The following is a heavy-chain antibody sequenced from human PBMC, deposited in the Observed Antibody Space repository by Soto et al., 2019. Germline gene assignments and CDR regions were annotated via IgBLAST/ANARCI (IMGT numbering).Heavy chain of an antibody. CDR2: TYYQSKWHS. CDR3: ARTRDYLVDY. CDR1: GDSVSRKSAA. D-gene: IGHD6-6*01. V-gene: IGHV6-1*01. Sequence: PSQTLSLTCAIPGDSVSRKSAARHWIRQAPARILEMHETTYYQSKWHSNYAVTMKSRITINPDTSKNQFALQLRSVTPDGTAVYFFARTRDYLVDYWGQGTLVTVSS. J-gene: IGHJ4*02.